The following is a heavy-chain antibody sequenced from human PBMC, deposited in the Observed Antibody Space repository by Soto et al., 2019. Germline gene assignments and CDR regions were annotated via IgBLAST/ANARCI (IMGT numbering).Heavy chain of an antibody. CDR2: IYYSGST. D-gene: IGHD5-12*01. V-gene: IGHV4-31*03. Sequence: SETLSLTCTVSGGSISSGGYYWSWIRQHPGKGLEWIGYIYYSGSTYYNPSLKSRVTISVDTSKNQFSLKLSSVTAADTAVYYCATWLRNPKWFDPWGQGTLVTVS. CDR3: ATWLRNPKWFDP. CDR1: GGSISSGGYY. J-gene: IGHJ5*02.